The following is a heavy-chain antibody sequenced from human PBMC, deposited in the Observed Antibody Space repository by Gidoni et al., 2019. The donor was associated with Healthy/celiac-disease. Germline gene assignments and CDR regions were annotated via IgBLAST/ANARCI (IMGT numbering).Heavy chain of an antibody. D-gene: IGHD6-13*01. J-gene: IGHJ4*02. CDR2: ISWNSGSI. Sequence: EVQLVESGGGLVQPGRSLRLSCAASGFTFDDYAMHWVRQAPGKGLAGVSGISWNSGSIGYADSVKGRFTISRDNAKNSLYLQMNSLRAEDTALYYCAKDIVGAAAGTTGLDYWGQGTLVTVSS. CDR1: GFTFDDYA. CDR3: AKDIVGAAAGTTGLDY. V-gene: IGHV3-9*01.